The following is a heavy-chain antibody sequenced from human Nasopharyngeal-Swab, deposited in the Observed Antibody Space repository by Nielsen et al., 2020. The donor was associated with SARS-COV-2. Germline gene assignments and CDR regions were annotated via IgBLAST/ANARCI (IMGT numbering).Heavy chain of an antibody. J-gene: IGHJ4*02. CDR1: GGSFSGYY. CDR3: ARGRTGKYYYDSSGYYGN. Sequence: SEPLSLTCAVYGGSFSGYYWSWIRQPPGKGLEWIGEINHSGSTNYNPSPKSRVTISVDTSKNQFSLKLSSVTAADTAVYYCARGRTGKYYYDSSGYYGNWGQGTLVTVSS. D-gene: IGHD3-22*01. CDR2: INHSGST. V-gene: IGHV4-34*01.